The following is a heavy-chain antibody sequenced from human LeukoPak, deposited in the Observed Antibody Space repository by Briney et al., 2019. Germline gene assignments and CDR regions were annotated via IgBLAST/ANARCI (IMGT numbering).Heavy chain of an antibody. CDR2: ITGSGGST. J-gene: IGHJ4*02. V-gene: IGHV3-23*01. CDR3: AKLKGSSWYGGGDY. D-gene: IGHD6-13*01. CDR1: GFTFTSYG. Sequence: GASLRVSCAASGFTFTSYGMSWVRQAPGKGLEWVSTITGSGGSTYYADSVKGRFTISRDNSKNTLFLQMNSLRAEDTAIYYCAKLKGSSWYGGGDYWGQGTLVTVS.